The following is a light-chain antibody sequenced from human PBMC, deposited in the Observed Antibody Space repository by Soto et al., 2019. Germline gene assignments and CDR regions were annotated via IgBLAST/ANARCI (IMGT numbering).Light chain of an antibody. V-gene: IGKV3-20*01. J-gene: IGKJ1*01. CDR1: QSVCNRC. Sequence: ETVLTQSPGTLSLSPGERVTLSCRASQSVCNRCLAWYQQKPGQSPRLLIYGASTRPTGIPDRFSGSESGTDFNLTISRLEPEDFAVYYYQHYGTTPWTFGQGTKVGIK. CDR3: QHYGTTPWT. CDR2: GAS.